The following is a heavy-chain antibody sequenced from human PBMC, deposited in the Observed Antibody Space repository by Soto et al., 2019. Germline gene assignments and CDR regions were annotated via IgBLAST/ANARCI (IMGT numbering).Heavy chain of an antibody. J-gene: IGHJ5*02. CDR2: ISAYNGNT. V-gene: IGHV1-18*01. CDR3: ARDEAYTWNDACWFEP. D-gene: IGHD1-1*01. Sequence: QVQLVQSGAEVKKPGASVKVSCKASGYTFTSYGISWVRQASGQGLEWMGWISAYNGNTKYAQKLQGRVTMTTDTSTSPAYLTLRSRRSDDTGVYYCARDEAYTWNDACWFEPWCQGNRVTVSS. CDR1: GYTFTSYG.